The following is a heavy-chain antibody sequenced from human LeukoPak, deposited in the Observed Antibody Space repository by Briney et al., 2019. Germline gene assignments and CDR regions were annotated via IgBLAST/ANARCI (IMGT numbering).Heavy chain of an antibody. D-gene: IGHD3-22*01. V-gene: IGHV4-61*05. CDR3: ARGREYYYDSFDY. Sequence: PSETLSLTRTVSGGSISSSSYYWGWIRQPPGKGPEWIGYIYYSGSTNYNPSLKSRVTISVDTSKNQFSLKLSPVTAADTAVYYCARGREYYYDSFDYWGQGTLVTVSS. CDR2: IYYSGST. J-gene: IGHJ4*02. CDR1: GGSISSSSYY.